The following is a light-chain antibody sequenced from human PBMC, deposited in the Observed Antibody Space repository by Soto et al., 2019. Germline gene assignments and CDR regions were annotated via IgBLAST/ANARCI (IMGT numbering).Light chain of an antibody. CDR1: QIISSTY. CDR2: GAS. CDR3: QHRADWPRGS. Sequence: DIVLTQSPGTLSLSPGERATLSCRASQIISSTYLGWYQQKPGQAPRLLIYGASSRATGIPDRFSGSGSGTHFTLTISSLEPDDFAVYYCQHRADWPRGSFGQGTKLEIK. J-gene: IGKJ2*01. V-gene: IGKV3D-20*02.